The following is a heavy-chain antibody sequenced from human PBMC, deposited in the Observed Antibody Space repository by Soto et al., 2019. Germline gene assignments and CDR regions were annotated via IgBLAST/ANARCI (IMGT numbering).Heavy chain of an antibody. Sequence: QVQLVQCGAEVKKPGSSVKVSCKASGGTFSSCAITWVRQAHGQGLEWMGGISPIFGTANYAQKFQGRVTITADESTSTAYMELSSLRSEDTAVYYCARDLAAAGDTFDYWGQGTLVTVSS. V-gene: IGHV1-69*12. CDR2: ISPIFGTA. CDR1: GGTFSSCA. CDR3: ARDLAAAGDTFDY. J-gene: IGHJ4*02. D-gene: IGHD6-13*01.